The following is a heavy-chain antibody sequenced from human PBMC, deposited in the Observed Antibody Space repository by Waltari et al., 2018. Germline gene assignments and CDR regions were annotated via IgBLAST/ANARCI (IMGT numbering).Heavy chain of an antibody. V-gene: IGHV4-34*01. Sequence: QVHLQQWAAGPLKPSETLSLSCDVFGESLNDFYWTWIRQSPGRGLEWIGEINQSGSTNYSPSLKSRVTISVVRSKSQFSLKLRSVTAADTAVYYCARASRGSLYDSSAKSGPYFMDVWGKGTTVTV. J-gene: IGHJ6*03. D-gene: IGHD3-22*01. CDR1: GESLNDFY. CDR3: ARASRGSLYDSSAKSGPYFMDV. CDR2: INQSGST.